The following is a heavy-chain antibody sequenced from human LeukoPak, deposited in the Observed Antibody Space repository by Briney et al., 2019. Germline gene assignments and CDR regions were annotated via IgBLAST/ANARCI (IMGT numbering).Heavy chain of an antibody. D-gene: IGHD3-3*01. CDR2: MNPNSGNT. CDR3: ARGRGVFGVVMNDY. Sequence: ASVKVSCKASGYTSTSYDVNWVRQATGQGLEWMGWMNPNSGNTGYAQKFQGRVTITRNTSISTAYMELSSLGSEDTAVYYCARGRGVFGVVMNDYWGQGTLVTVSS. CDR1: GYTSTSYD. J-gene: IGHJ4*02. V-gene: IGHV1-8*03.